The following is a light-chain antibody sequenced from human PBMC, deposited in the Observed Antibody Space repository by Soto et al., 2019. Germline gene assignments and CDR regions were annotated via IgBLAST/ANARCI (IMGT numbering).Light chain of an antibody. V-gene: IGKV1-5*01. CDR3: QQYETFSGT. J-gene: IGKJ1*01. Sequence: IQMTQSPSTLSASVGDTVTVTCRASQSVSGWLAWYQQKPGEAPKLLIYGASALPSGVPSRFSGSGSGTKFTLTIASLQPDDFATYYCQQYETFSGTFGPGTKVDIK. CDR1: QSVSGW. CDR2: GAS.